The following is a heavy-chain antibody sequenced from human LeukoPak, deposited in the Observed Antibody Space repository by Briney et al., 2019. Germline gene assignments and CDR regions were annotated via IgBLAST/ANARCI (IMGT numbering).Heavy chain of an antibody. CDR2: ISSGSGTI. J-gene: IGHJ2*01. CDR1: GFTFSSSG. CDR3: ARDLTPNPWYFDL. Sequence: QAGGSLRLSCAAAGFTFSSSGMNWVRQAPGKGLEWVSYISSGSGTIYYADSVKGRFTISRDNAKTSLFLQMNSLRDDDTAVYYCARDLTPNPWYFDLWGRGTLVSVSS. V-gene: IGHV3-48*02.